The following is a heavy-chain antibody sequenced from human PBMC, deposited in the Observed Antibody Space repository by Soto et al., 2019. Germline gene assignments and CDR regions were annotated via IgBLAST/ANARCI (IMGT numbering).Heavy chain of an antibody. J-gene: IGHJ6*02. D-gene: IGHD2-2*01. Sequence: PGESLKISCKGSGYSFTSYWISWVRQMPGKGLEWMGRIDPSDSYTNYSPSFQGHVAISADKSISTAYLQWSSLKASDTAMYYCAREEVSSTLLYYYYYGMDVWGQGTTVTVSS. CDR2: IDPSDSYT. CDR3: AREEVSSTLLYYYYYGMDV. CDR1: GYSFTSYW. V-gene: IGHV5-10-1*01.